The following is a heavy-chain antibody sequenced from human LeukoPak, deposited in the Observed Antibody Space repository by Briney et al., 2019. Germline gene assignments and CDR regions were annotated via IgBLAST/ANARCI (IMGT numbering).Heavy chain of an antibody. CDR2: INPNDGRT. V-gene: IGHV1-46*01. CDR1: GYTFTSFY. Sequence: GASVKVSCKASGYTFTSFYIHWVRQAPGQGLEWMGIINPNDGRTSYAQRFQGRVTMTRDMSASTVYMEVSSLTSEDTAVYYCARDRVRGVTQLDNWGQGTLVTVSS. J-gene: IGHJ4*02. D-gene: IGHD3-10*01. CDR3: ARDRVRGVTQLDN.